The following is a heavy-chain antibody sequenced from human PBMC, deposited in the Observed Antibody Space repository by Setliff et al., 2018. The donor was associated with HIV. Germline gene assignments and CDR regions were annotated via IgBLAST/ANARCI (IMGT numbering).Heavy chain of an antibody. J-gene: IGHJ6*03. V-gene: IGHV4-59*12. D-gene: IGHD6-13*01. Sequence: PSETLSLTCTVSSDSISPYYWSWIRQPPGKRLEWLGSVYQSGSTSYNPSLSSRLTISVDTSKNQVSLRLSSVTAADTAIFYCARATTGYSSIWYRNGLTYYYYMDVWGRGTKVTVSS. CDR1: SDSISPYY. CDR2: VYQSGST. CDR3: ARATTGYSSIWYRNGLTYYYYMDV.